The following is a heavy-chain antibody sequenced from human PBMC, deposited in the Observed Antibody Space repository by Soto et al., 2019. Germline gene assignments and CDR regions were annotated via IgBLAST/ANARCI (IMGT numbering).Heavy chain of an antibody. J-gene: IGHJ4*02. CDR1: GYTFTSYG. CDR2: ISAYNGNT. V-gene: IGHV1-18*01. CDR3: ARDGRVSFDY. Sequence: ASVKVSCKASGYTFTSYGISWVRQAPGQGLEWMGWISAYNGNTNYAQKFQGRVTITADKSTSTAYMELSSLRSEDTAVYYCARDGRVSFDYWGQGTLVPVSS.